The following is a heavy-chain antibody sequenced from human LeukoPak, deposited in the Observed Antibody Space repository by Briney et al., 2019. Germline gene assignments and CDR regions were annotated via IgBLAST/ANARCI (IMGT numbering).Heavy chain of an antibody. CDR1: GGSISSSSYY. Sequence: SETLSLTCTVSGGSISSSSYYWGWIRQPPGKGLEWIGSIYYSGSTYYNPSLKSRVTISVDTSKNQFSLKLSSVTAADTAVYYCARWEGEPYLYFDYWGQGTLVTVSS. D-gene: IGHD3-16*01. V-gene: IGHV4-39*07. CDR2: IYYSGST. CDR3: ARWEGEPYLYFDY. J-gene: IGHJ4*02.